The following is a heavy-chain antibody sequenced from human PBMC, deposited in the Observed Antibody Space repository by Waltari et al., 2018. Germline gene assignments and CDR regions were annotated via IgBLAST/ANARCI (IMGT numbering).Heavy chain of an antibody. Sequence: QLQLQESGPGLVKPSETLSLTCTVSGGSISSSSYSWGWIRQPPGKGLEWIGSIYYSGSTYYNPSLKSRVTISVDTSKNQFSLKLSSVTAADTAVYYCARVVRRDIVVVPAAIRGIGFDPWGQGTLVTVSS. J-gene: IGHJ5*02. V-gene: IGHV4-39*07. CDR1: GGSISSSSYS. CDR3: ARVVRRDIVVVPAAIRGIGFDP. CDR2: IYYSGST. D-gene: IGHD2-2*02.